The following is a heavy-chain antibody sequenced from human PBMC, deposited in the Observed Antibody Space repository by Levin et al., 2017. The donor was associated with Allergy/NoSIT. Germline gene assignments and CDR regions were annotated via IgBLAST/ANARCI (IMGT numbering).Heavy chain of an antibody. CDR3: ARHTGFCRGGSCYSHGFDY. D-gene: IGHD2-15*01. J-gene: IGHJ4*02. Sequence: ESLKISCTVSGDSIGSYYWNWIRQPPGKGLEWIGYIYYSGSTNYNPSLKSRVTISVDMSKNQFSLKLSSVTAADTAVYYCARHTGFCRGGSCYSHGFDYWSQGTLVTVSS. CDR2: IYYSGST. CDR1: GDSIGSYY. V-gene: IGHV4-59*08.